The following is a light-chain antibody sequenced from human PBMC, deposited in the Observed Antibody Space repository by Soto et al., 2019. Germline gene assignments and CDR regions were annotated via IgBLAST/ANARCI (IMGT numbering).Light chain of an antibody. CDR3: QQYNSYWT. CDR2: DAS. V-gene: IGKV1-5*01. J-gene: IGKJ1*01. Sequence: DIQMTQSPSTLSASVGDRVTITCRASQSISSWLAWYQQKPGKAPKLLIYDASSLESGVPSRFSGSGSGTEFTLTISSLQPDDFATYSCQQYNSYWTFGQGTQVEIK. CDR1: QSISSW.